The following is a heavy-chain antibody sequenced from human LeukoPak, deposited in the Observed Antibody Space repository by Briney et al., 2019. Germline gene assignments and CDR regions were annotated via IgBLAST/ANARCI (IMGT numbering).Heavy chain of an antibody. Sequence: ASVKVSRKASGYTFANYYMHWVRQAPGHGLEWMGLINPSGGSTSYAQKFQGRVIMTRDTSTSTVYMELSSLRSEDTGVYSCARAVSGSYLGYWGQGTLVTVSS. J-gene: IGHJ4*02. CDR1: GYTFANYY. CDR2: INPSGGST. D-gene: IGHD1-26*01. CDR3: ARAVSGSYLGY. V-gene: IGHV1-46*01.